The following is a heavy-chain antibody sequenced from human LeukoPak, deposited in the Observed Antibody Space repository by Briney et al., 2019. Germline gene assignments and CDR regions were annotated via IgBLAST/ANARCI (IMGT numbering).Heavy chain of an antibody. CDR3: VRENDAFDI. Sequence: GRSLRLSCAASGFTFRNYVMHWVRQAPGKGLEWVAGISQDGSNKYSADSMRGRFIIPRDNSRNTLYLQMNSLRAEDTAIYYCVRENDAFDIWGQGTMVIVSS. CDR1: GFTFRNYV. CDR2: ISQDGSNK. J-gene: IGHJ3*02. V-gene: IGHV3-30*04.